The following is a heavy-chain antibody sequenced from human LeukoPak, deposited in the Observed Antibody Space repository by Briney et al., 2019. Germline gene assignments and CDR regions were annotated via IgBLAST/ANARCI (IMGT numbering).Heavy chain of an antibody. Sequence: PSETLSLTCTVSGGSISSYYWSWIRQPPGKGLEWIGYIYYSGSTNYNPSLKSRVTISVDTSKNQFSLKLSSVTAADTAVYYCARCIAVAGMFHYWGQGTLVTVSS. CDR2: IYYSGST. CDR1: GGSISSYY. V-gene: IGHV4-59*12. D-gene: IGHD6-19*01. J-gene: IGHJ4*02. CDR3: ARCIAVAGMFHY.